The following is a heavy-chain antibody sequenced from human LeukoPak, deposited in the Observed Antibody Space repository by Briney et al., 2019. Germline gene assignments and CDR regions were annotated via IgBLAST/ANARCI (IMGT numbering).Heavy chain of an antibody. CDR3: ARAHRTLVVPAAKKGGFDP. CDR1: GGSFSGYY. D-gene: IGHD2-2*01. Sequence: SETLSLTCVVYGGSFSGYYWSWIRQPPGKGLEWIGEINHSGSTNYNPSLKSRVTISVDTSKNQFSLKLSSVTAADTAVYYCARAHRTLVVPAAKKGGFDPWGQGTLVTVSS. CDR2: INHSGST. J-gene: IGHJ5*02. V-gene: IGHV4-34*01.